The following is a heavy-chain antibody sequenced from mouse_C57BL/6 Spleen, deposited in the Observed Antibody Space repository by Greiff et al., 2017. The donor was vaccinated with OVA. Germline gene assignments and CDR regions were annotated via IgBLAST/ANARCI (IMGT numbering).Heavy chain of an antibody. CDR1: GYAFSSSW. V-gene: IGHV1-82*01. Sequence: VQLQQSGPELVTPGASVKISCKASGYAFSSSWMNWVKQRPGKGLEWIGRIYPGDGDTNYNGKFKGKATLTADKSSSTAYMQLSSLTSEDSAVYFCARWGPFDYWGQGTTRTVSS. CDR3: ARWGPFDY. CDR2: IYPGDGDT. J-gene: IGHJ2*01.